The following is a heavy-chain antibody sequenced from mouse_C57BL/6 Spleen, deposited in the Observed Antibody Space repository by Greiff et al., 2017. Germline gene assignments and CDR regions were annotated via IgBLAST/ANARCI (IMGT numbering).Heavy chain of an antibody. CDR3: AREGRITTVVANYFDY. CDR2: FSSGSSTI. J-gene: IGHJ2*01. Sequence: EVQVVESGGGLVKPGGSRKLSGAASGFTFGDYGLHGVGRAPERGLEWVAYFSSGSSTIYYADTVKGRFTISRDNAKNTLFLQMTSLRSEDTAMYYCAREGRITTVVANYFDYWGQGTTLTVSS. D-gene: IGHD1-1*01. V-gene: IGHV5-17*01. CDR1: GFTFGDYG.